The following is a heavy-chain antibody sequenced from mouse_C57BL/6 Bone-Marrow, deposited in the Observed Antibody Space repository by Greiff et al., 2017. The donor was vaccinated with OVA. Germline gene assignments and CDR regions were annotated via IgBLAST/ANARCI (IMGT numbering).Heavy chain of an antibody. CDR3: ARDYYGSSYGY. J-gene: IGHJ2*01. CDR2: ISYDGSN. CDR1: GYSITSGYY. V-gene: IGHV3-6*01. Sequence: EVQLQESGPGLVKPSQSLSLTCSVTGYSITSGYYWNWIRQFPGNKLEWMGYISYDGSNNYNPSLKNRISITRDTSKNQFFLKLNSVTTEDTATYYCARDYYGSSYGYWGQCTTLTVSS. D-gene: IGHD1-1*01.